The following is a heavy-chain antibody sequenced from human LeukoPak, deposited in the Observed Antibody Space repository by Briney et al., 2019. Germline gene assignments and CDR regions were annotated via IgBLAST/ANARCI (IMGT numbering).Heavy chain of an antibody. Sequence: SETLSLTCTVSGYSISSGYYWGWIRQPPGKGLEWIGSIYHSGSTYYNPSLKSRVTISVDTSKNQFSLKLSSVTAADTAVYYCARALRYYYDSSGDWGQGTLVTVSS. CDR2: IYHSGST. CDR1: GYSISSGYY. J-gene: IGHJ4*02. D-gene: IGHD3-22*01. CDR3: ARALRYYYDSSGD. V-gene: IGHV4-38-2*02.